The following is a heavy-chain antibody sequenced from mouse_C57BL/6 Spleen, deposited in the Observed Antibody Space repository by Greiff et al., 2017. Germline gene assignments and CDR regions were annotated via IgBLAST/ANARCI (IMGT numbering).Heavy chain of an antibody. Sequence: EVKLQESGPGLVKPSQSLSLTCSVTGYSITSGYYWNWSRQFPGNKLEWMGYISYDGSNNYNPSLKNRISITRDTSKNQFFLKLTSVTTEDTAIYYCARNYGSSYGFAYWGQGTLVTVSA. CDR2: ISYDGSN. CDR1: GYSITSGYY. CDR3: ARNYGSSYGFAY. D-gene: IGHD1-1*01. V-gene: IGHV3-6*01. J-gene: IGHJ3*01.